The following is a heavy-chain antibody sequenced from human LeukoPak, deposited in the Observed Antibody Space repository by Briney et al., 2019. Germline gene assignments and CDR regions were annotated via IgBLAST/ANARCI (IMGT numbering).Heavy chain of an antibody. CDR2: ISYDGSNK. V-gene: IGHV3-30-3*01. D-gene: IGHD3-22*01. J-gene: IGHJ4*02. CDR3: ARTHQGAYYYGSSGYYPFDY. Sequence: QSGRSLRLSCAASGFTFSSYAMHWVRQAPGKGLEWVAVISYDGSNKYYADSVKGRFTISRDNSKNTLYLQMNSLRAEDTAVYYCARTHQGAYYYGSSGYYPFDYWGQGTLVTVSS. CDR1: GFTFSSYA.